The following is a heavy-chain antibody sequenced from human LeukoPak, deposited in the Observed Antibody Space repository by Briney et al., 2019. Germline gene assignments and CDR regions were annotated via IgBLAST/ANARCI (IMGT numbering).Heavy chain of an antibody. CDR1: GYTLTTYY. J-gene: IGHJ4*02. V-gene: IGHV1-46*01. D-gene: IGHD3-22*01. CDR2: INPSGGST. Sequence: ASVKVSCKASGYTLTTYYMHWVRQAPGQGLEWMGIINPSGGSTSYAQKFQGRVTMTRDTSTSTVYMELSSLRSEDTAVYYCARAESEVVIFDYWGQGTLVTVSS. CDR3: ARAESEVVIFDY.